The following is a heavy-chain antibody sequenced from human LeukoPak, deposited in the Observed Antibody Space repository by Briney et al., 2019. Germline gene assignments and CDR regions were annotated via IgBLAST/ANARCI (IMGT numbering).Heavy chain of an antibody. V-gene: IGHV4-59*01. CDR1: GGSISSYY. CDR3: ATTGYRSGWYRGPFDY. Sequence: SETLSLTCTVSGGSISSYYWSWIRQPPGKGLEWIWYIYYSGSTNYNPSLKSRVTISVDTSKNQFSLKLSSVTAADTAVYYCATTGYRSGWYRGPFDYWGQGTLVTVSS. J-gene: IGHJ4*02. CDR2: IYYSGST. D-gene: IGHD6-19*01.